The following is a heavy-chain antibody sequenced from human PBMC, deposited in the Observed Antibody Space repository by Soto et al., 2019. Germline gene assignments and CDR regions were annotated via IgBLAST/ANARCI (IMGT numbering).Heavy chain of an antibody. J-gene: IGHJ5*02. CDR3: ARHTYYDFWSGYSGYNWFDP. Sequence: SETLSLTCTVSGGSISSYYWSLIRQPPGKGLEWIGYIYYSGSTNYNPSLKSRVTISVDTSKNQFSLKLSSVTAADTAVYYCARHTYYDFWSGYSGYNWFDPWGQGTLVTVSS. CDR1: GGSISSYY. D-gene: IGHD3-3*01. V-gene: IGHV4-59*08. CDR2: IYYSGST.